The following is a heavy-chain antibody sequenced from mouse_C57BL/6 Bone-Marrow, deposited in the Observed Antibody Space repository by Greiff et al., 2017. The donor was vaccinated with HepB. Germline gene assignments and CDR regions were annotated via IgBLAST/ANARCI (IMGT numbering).Heavy chain of an antibody. D-gene: IGHD1-1*01. CDR2: IHPNSGST. CDR3: ARSLITTVVAKFAY. Sequence: LQQPGAELVKPGASVKLSCKASGYTFTSYWMHWVKQRPGQGLEWIGMIHPNSGSTNYNEKFKSKATLTVDKSSSTAYMQLSSLTSEDSAVYYCARSLITTVVAKFAYWGQGTLVTVSA. V-gene: IGHV1-64*01. J-gene: IGHJ3*01. CDR1: GYTFTSYW.